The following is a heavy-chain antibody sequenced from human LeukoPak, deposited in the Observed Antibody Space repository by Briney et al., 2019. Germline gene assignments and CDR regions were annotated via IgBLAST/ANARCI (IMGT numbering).Heavy chain of an antibody. V-gene: IGHV4-39*02. J-gene: IGHJ3*02. Sequence: SETLSLTCTVSGGSISSGDYYWGWIRQPPGKGLEWIGSIYYSGSTYYNPSLKSRVTISVDTSKNQFSLKLSSVTAADTAVYYCARDPLDILIGFTLGGGYAFDIWGQGTMVTVSS. D-gene: IGHD3-9*01. CDR2: IYYSGST. CDR1: GGSISSGDYY. CDR3: ARDPLDILIGFTLGGGYAFDI.